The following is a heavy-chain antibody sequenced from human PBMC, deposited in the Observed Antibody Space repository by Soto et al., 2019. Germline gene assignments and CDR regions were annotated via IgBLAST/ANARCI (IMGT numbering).Heavy chain of an antibody. CDR3: AKNLNDMLTGYSVFVY. D-gene: IGHD3-9*01. V-gene: IGHV3-23*01. CDR1: GFTFSSYA. CDR2: ISGSGGST. J-gene: IGHJ4*02. Sequence: EVQLLESGGGLVQPGGSLRLSCAASGFTFSSYAMSWVRQAPGKGLEWVSAISGSGGSTYYAESVKGRFTISRDNSKNSLYQQMNSLRAEDTAVYYCAKNLNDMLTGYSVFVYWGQGTLVTVSS.